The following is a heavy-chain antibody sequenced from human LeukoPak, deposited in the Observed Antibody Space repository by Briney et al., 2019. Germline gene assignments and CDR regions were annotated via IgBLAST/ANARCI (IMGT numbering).Heavy chain of an antibody. CDR3: ARDLSWYYDSSGYLGY. J-gene: IGHJ4*02. CDR2: ISSSGSTI. Sequence: LSLTCTVSGGSISSYYWSWIRQAPGKGLEWVSYISSSGSTIYYADSVKGRFTISRDNAKNSLYLQMNSLRAEDTAVYYCARDLSWYYDSSGYLGYWGQGTLVTVSS. CDR1: GGSISSYY. D-gene: IGHD3-22*01. V-gene: IGHV3-11*04.